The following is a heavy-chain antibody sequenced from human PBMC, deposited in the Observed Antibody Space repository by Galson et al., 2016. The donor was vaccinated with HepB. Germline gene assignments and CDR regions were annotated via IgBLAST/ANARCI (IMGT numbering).Heavy chain of an antibody. CDR3: VRELYGDFVPYFFEY. Sequence: SLRLSCATSGFTFSYYGMHWVRQAPGKGLAWVAVIWYDGSNKYSADSVKGRFTISRDNYKKTLYLQMNSLRAEDTAVYYCVRELYGDFVPYFFEYWGQGTLVTVSS. CDR2: IWYDGSNK. D-gene: IGHD4-17*01. CDR1: GFTFSYYG. V-gene: IGHV3-33*01. J-gene: IGHJ4*02.